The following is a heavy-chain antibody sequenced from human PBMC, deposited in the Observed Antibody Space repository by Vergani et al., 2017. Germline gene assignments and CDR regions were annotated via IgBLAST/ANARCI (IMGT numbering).Heavy chain of an antibody. D-gene: IGHD4-23*01. V-gene: IGHV3-21*01. Sequence: EVQLVESGGGLVKPGGSLRLSCAASGFTFSSYSMNWVRQAPGKGLEWVSSISSSSSYIYYADSVKGRFTISRDNAKNSLYLQMNSLRAEDTAVYYCARICGGNSWGFYYYGMDVWGQGTTVTVSS. J-gene: IGHJ6*02. CDR1: GFTFSSYS. CDR2: ISSSSSYI. CDR3: ARICGGNSWGFYYYGMDV.